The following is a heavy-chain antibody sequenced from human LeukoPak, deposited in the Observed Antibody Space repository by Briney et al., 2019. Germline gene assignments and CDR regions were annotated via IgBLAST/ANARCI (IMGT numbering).Heavy chain of an antibody. J-gene: IGHJ5*02. CDR3: ARGMGSSWFDH. Sequence: ASVSVSCKPSGYSFTGYNMHWVRQAPGQGLEWMGWINPMRGGTKYAQKFQGRLTVTSDTSISTAYMDLTSLTSDDTAVYYCARGMGSSWFDHWGQGTLVTVSS. CDR1: GYSFTGYN. CDR2: INPMRGGT. D-gene: IGHD2-2*01. V-gene: IGHV1-2*02.